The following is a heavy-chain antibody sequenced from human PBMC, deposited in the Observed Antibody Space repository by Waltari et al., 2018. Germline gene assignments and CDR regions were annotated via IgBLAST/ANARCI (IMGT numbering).Heavy chain of an antibody. CDR1: GYTFTGYY. CDR3: AGGVVVVAAKTDAFDI. V-gene: IGHV1-2*06. Sequence: QVQLVQSGAEVKKPGASVKVSCKASGYTFTGYYMHWVRQAPGQGLEWMGRINPNSVGTNYSQKFQGGVTMTRETSISTAYMELGRLRSDDTAVYYCAGGVVVVAAKTDAFDIWGQGTMVTVSS. CDR2: INPNSVGT. J-gene: IGHJ3*02. D-gene: IGHD2-15*01.